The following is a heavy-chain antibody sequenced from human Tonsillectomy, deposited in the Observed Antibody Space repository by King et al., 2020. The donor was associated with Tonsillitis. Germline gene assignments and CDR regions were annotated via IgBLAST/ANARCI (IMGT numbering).Heavy chain of an antibody. J-gene: IGHJ4*02. CDR3: AKGPSVDILAADHFDY. CDR2: VNPNSGGT. D-gene: IGHD5-12*01. CDR1: GYTFTGYY. Sequence: VQLVESGAEVKKPGASVKVSCKASGYTFTGYYMHWVRRAPGQGLEWLGWVNPNSGGTHYAQKFQGRVTMTRDTSIMTVFMELSGLRSDDTAVYYCAKGPSVDILAADHFDYWVQGTLVTVSS. V-gene: IGHV1-2*02.